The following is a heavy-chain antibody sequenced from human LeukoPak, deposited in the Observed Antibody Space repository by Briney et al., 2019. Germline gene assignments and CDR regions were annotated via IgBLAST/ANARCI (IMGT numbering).Heavy chain of an antibody. CDR3: ATGPYYYDSSGYLPSGY. CDR2: ISYDGSNK. CDR1: GFTFSSYA. V-gene: IGHV3-30-3*01. Sequence: PGGSLRLSCAASGFTFSSYAMHWVRQAPGKGLEWVAVISYDGSNKYYADSVKVRFTISRDNSKNTLYLQMNSLRAEDTAVYYCATGPYYYDSSGYLPSGYWGQGTLVTVSS. D-gene: IGHD3-22*01. J-gene: IGHJ4*02.